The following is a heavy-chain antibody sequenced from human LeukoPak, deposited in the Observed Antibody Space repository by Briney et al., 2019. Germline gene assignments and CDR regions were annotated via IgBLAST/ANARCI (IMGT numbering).Heavy chain of an antibody. J-gene: IGHJ4*02. V-gene: IGHV4-39*07. D-gene: IGHD4-17*01. Sequence: PSETLSLTCTVSGGSISSKNYYWGWIRQPPGKGLEWIGSIYYGGSTYNNPSLKSRVAISVDTSKNQFSLRLSSVTAADTAVFYCARMYYSDVYFDYWGQGTLVTVSS. CDR1: GGSISSKNYY. CDR2: IYYGGST. CDR3: ARMYYSDVYFDY.